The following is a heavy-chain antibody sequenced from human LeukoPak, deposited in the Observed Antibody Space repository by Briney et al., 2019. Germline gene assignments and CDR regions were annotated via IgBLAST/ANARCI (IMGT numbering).Heavy chain of an antibody. D-gene: IGHD1-26*01. J-gene: IGHJ5*02. Sequence: ASVKVSCKASGYTFTSYGISWLRQAPGQGLECMGWISAYNGNTNYAQKLQGRVTMTTDTSTSTVYMELRSLRSDDSAVYYCARRGSGSRNWFDPWGQGTLVTVSS. CDR2: ISAYNGNT. V-gene: IGHV1-18*01. CDR1: GYTFTSYG. CDR3: ARRGSGSRNWFDP.